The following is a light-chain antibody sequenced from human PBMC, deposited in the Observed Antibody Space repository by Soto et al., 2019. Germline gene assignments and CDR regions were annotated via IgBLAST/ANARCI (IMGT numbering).Light chain of an antibody. Sequence: DIQFTQSPSFLSASVXXXXTXXXRASQGTSSYLAWXXQTPGXXPXXPIYGASTLQSGVPARFSGGGSGTFFTLTISNLHPEYFATDDCQQSYSTLTFGQGTRLDI. CDR3: QQSYSTLT. CDR1: QGTSSY. CDR2: GAS. J-gene: IGKJ5*01. V-gene: IGKV1-9*01.